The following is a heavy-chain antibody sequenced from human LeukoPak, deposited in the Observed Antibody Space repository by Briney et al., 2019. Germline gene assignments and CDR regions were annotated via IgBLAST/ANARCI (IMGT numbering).Heavy chain of an antibody. Sequence: SETLSLTCGVYGGSFSDYYWSWIRQPPGKGLEWIGEINHSGGTNYNPSLKSRVIISVDTSKNQFSLKLSSVTAADTAVYYCARGIRYTSNWYTYKWVDPWAQGTLVTVSS. D-gene: IGHD6-13*01. V-gene: IGHV4-34*01. CDR3: ARGIRYTSNWYTYKWVDP. J-gene: IGHJ5*02. CDR2: INHSGGT. CDR1: GGSFSDYY.